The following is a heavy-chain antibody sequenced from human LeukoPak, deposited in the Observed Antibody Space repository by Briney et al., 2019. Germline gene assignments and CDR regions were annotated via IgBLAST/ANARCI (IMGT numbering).Heavy chain of an antibody. J-gene: IGHJ4*02. Sequence: GGSLRLSCSASGFTFSSYAMHWVRQAPGKGLEYVSAISSNGGSTYYADSVKGRFTISRDNSKNTLYLQMSSLRAEDTAVYYCVKESIGYCSAGSCYWGQGTLVTVSS. D-gene: IGHD2-15*01. V-gene: IGHV3-64D*06. CDR1: GFTFSSYA. CDR2: ISSNGGST. CDR3: VKESIGYCSAGSCY.